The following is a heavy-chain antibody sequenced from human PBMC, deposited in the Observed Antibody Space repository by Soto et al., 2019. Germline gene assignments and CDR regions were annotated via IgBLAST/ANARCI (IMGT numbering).Heavy chain of an antibody. J-gene: IGHJ5*02. CDR2: ISSSGSTI. D-gene: IGHD2-2*01. Sequence: QVQLVESGGGLVQPGGSLRLSCAASGFTFSDYYMSWIRQAPGKGLEWVSYISSSGSTIYYADSVKGRFTISRDNAKNSLDLQMNSLRAEDTAVYYCARDPIVVVPAARYWFDPWGQGTLVTVSS. CDR3: ARDPIVVVPAARYWFDP. V-gene: IGHV3-11*01. CDR1: GFTFSDYY.